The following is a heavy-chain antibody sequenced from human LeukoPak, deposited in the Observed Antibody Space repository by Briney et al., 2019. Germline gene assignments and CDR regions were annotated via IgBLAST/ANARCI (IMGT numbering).Heavy chain of an antibody. CDR3: ARGIWYSYDY. V-gene: IGHV3-48*01. D-gene: IGHD2-15*01. CDR2: ISSSSNTI. J-gene: IGHJ4*02. Sequence: GGSLRLSCAASGFTFSSYSMNWVRQAPGKGLEWVSYISSSSNTIYYADSVKGRFTISRDNAKNSLYLQMNNLRAEDTAVYYCARGIWYSYDYWGQGTLVAVSS. CDR1: GFTFSSYS.